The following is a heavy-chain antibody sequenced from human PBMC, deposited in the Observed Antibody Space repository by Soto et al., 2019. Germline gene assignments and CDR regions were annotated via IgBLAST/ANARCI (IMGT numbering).Heavy chain of an antibody. CDR1: GGSISSGGYY. Sequence: QVQLQESGPGLVKPSQTLSLTCTVSGGSISSGGYYWSWIRQHPGKGLEWIGYIYYSGSTYYNPSLKSRVTISVDTSKNQFSLKLSSVTAADTAVYYCARARFTMIVVPSGPDAFDIWGQGTMVTVSS. CDR2: IYYSGST. CDR3: ARARFTMIVVPSGPDAFDI. J-gene: IGHJ3*02. V-gene: IGHV4-30-4*08. D-gene: IGHD3-22*01.